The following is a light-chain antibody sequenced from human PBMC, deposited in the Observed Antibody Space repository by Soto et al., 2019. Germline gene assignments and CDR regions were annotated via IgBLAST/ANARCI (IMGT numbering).Light chain of an antibody. Sequence: DIEITHSPSTLSASVGDRVTITCRASQSISSWLAWYQQKPGKAPKLLIYKASSLESGVPSRFSGSGSETEFTLTISSLQPDDFATYYCQQYDSYSGFGQGTKADIK. CDR1: QSISSW. J-gene: IGKJ1*01. CDR2: KAS. CDR3: QQYDSYSG. V-gene: IGKV1-5*03.